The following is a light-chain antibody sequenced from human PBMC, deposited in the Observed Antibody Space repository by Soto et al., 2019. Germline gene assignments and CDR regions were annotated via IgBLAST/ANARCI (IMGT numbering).Light chain of an antibody. CDR1: SGHSSYA. CDR3: QTWGTGIHRV. Sequence: QPVLTQSPSASASLGASVKLTCTLSSGHSSYAIAWHQQQPEKGPRFLMKLNSDGSHYKGDGIPDRFSGSISGAERYLTISSLRSEDEADYFCQTWGTGIHRVFGGGTKVTVL. CDR2: LNSDGSH. V-gene: IGLV4-69*01. J-gene: IGLJ3*02.